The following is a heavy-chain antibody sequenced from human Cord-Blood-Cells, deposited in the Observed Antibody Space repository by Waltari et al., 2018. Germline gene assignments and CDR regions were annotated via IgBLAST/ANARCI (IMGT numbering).Heavy chain of an antibody. CDR2: ISYDVSNI. V-gene: IGHV3-30-3*01. CDR3: ARGGRGLLWFGESFDY. CDR1: GFTFSSYA. Sequence: QVQLVESGGGVVQPGRSLRLSCAASGFTFSSYAMHGVREAPCKGLEWVAVISYDVSNIYYTDPVKGRFTISRDNSKNTLYLQMNSLRAEDTAVYYCARGGRGLLWFGESFDYWGQGTLVTVSS. D-gene: IGHD3-10*01. J-gene: IGHJ4*02.